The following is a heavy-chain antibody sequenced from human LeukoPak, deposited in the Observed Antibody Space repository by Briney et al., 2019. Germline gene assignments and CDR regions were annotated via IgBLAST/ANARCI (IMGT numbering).Heavy chain of an antibody. CDR3: ARFPCSGISDWFDP. J-gene: IGHJ5*02. CDR1: GGSISSSSYY. CDR2: IYYTGST. V-gene: IGHV4-39*01. D-gene: IGHD6-25*01. Sequence: SESLSLTCTVSGGSISSSSYYWGWIRQPPGKGLEWIGRIYYTGSTYYYTSLTRQVTISVDTTNNQFSLKLSSVTAEDTAVYYCARFPCSGISDWFDPWGQGTLVTVSS.